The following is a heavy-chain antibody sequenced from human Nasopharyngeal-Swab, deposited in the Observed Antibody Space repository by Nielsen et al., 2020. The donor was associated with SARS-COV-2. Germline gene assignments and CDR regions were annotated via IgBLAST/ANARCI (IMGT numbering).Heavy chain of an antibody. V-gene: IGHV3-13*05. CDR1: GFTFSSYD. J-gene: IGHJ4*02. Sequence: GESLKISCAASGFTFSSYDMHWVRQATGKGLEWVSAIGTAGDPYYPGSVKGRFTISRDNAKNSLYLQMNSLRAGDTAVYYCARERGGGYGDYWGQGTLVTVSS. CDR2: IGTAGDP. CDR3: ARERGGGYGDY. D-gene: IGHD5-12*01.